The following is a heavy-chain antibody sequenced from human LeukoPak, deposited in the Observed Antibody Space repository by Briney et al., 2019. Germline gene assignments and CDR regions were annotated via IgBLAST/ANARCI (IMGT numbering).Heavy chain of an antibody. Sequence: ASEKVSCKASGYTFTGYYMHWVRQAPGQGLEWMGRINPNSGGTNYAQKFQGRVTMTRDTSISTAYMELSRLRSDDTAVYYCEAAAGTGAFDYWGQGTLVTVSS. J-gene: IGHJ4*02. CDR1: GYTFTGYY. CDR3: EAAAGTGAFDY. V-gene: IGHV1-2*06. CDR2: INPNSGGT. D-gene: IGHD6-13*01.